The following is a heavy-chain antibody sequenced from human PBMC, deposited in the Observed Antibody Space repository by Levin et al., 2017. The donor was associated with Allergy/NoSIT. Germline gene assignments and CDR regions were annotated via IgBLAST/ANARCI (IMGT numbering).Heavy chain of an antibody. CDR3: AGDSVIAGADDY. D-gene: IGHD1-26*01. CDR2: IGRNGNSL. J-gene: IGHJ4*02. Sequence: GESLKISCTASGFTFTTYAMTWVRQAPGKGLEWVSYIGRNGNSLYGASMKGRFTSSRDHVKSSLYLQMTSLRVEDTARDYCAGDSVIAGADDYWGQGTLVTVSS. CDR1: GFTFTTYA. V-gene: IGHV3-48*01.